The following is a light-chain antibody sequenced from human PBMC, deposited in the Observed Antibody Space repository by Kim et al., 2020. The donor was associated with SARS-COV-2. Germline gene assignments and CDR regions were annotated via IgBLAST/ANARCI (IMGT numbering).Light chain of an antibody. CDR1: QSVSNS. V-gene: IGKV3-15*01. CDR3: QQDNNWPET. J-gene: IGKJ1*01. CDR2: GAS. Sequence: IVMTQSPATLSVSPGERATLSCRASQSVSNSLAWYQQKPGQAPRLLIYGASTRATGIPARFSGSGSRTEFTLTISSLQSEDFAVYYCQQDNNWPETFGQGTKVEIK.